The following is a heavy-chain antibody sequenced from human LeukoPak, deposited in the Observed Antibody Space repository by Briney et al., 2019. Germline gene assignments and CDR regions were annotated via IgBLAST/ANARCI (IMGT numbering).Heavy chain of an antibody. Sequence: SETLSLTCSVAGGSIRYSSYYWTWIRQPPGKGLEWIGNIHSSGSTDYNPSLKSRVTISVDTSKNQFSLKLSSVTAADTAVYYCAELGITMIGGVWGKGTTVTISS. D-gene: IGHD3-10*02. CDR2: IHSSGST. J-gene: IGHJ6*04. V-gene: IGHV4-39*01. CDR1: GGSIRYSSYY. CDR3: AELGITMIGGV.